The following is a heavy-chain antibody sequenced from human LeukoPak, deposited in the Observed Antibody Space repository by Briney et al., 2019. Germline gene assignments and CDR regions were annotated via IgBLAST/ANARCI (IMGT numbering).Heavy chain of an antibody. Sequence: GGSLRLSCAASGFTFSGSAMPWVRQASGKGLEWVGRIRSKANSYATAYAASVKGRFTISRDNSKNTAYLQMNSLKTEDTAVYYCTRPIAVAGTNDYWGQGTLVTVSS. CDR3: TRPIAVAGTNDY. CDR2: IRSKANSYAT. D-gene: IGHD6-19*01. V-gene: IGHV3-73*01. J-gene: IGHJ4*02. CDR1: GFTFSGSA.